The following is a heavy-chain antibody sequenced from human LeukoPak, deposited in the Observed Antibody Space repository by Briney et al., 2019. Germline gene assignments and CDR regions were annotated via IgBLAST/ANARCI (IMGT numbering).Heavy chain of an antibody. CDR2: IYYSGST. J-gene: IGHJ4*02. V-gene: IGHV4-59*11. CDR1: GGSISSHY. Sequence: SETLSLTCTVSGGSISSHYWSWIRQPPGKGLEWIGYIYYSGSTNYNPSLKSRVTISVDTSKNQFSLKLSSVTAADTAVYYCARGAGSSGYYRPYYFDYWGQGTLVTVSS. D-gene: IGHD3-22*01. CDR3: ARGAGSSGYYRPYYFDY.